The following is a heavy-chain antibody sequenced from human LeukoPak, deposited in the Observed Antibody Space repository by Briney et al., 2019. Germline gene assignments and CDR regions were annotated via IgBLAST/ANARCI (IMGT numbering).Heavy chain of an antibody. Sequence: ASVKVSCKASGYTFTSYDINWVRQATGQGLEWMGWMNPNSGDTGYAQKFQGRVTITRNTSISTAYMELSSLRSEDTAVYYCARDPRLRSSGPFDYWGQGTLVTVSS. J-gene: IGHJ4*02. CDR1: GYTFTSYD. V-gene: IGHV1-8*03. D-gene: IGHD3-3*01. CDR3: ARDPRLRSSGPFDY. CDR2: MNPNSGDT.